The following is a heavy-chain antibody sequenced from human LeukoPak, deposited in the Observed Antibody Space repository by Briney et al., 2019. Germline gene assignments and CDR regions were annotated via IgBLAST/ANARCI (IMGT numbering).Heavy chain of an antibody. V-gene: IGHV3-7*01. J-gene: IGHJ4*02. CDR3: AKLCCSHTAYDY. CDR1: GFTFSAYW. CDR2: IKPDGSGD. D-gene: IGHD2-21*02. Sequence: GGSLRLPCAASGFTFSAYWMSWVRQAPGKGLEWVASIKPDGSGDHLLDSVKGRFTIARDNVKGSLYLQMSSLRVEDTAVYYCAKLCCSHTAYDYWGPGTLVTVSS.